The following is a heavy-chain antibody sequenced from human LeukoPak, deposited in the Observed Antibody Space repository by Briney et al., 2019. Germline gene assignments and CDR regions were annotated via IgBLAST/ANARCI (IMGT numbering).Heavy chain of an antibody. CDR1: GGTFSSYA. CDR3: AREGARYCSGGSCYYED. J-gene: IGHJ4*02. CDR2: IIPIFGTA. Sequence: ASVKVSCKASGGTFSSYAISWVRQAPGQGLEWMGGIIPIFGTANYAQKFQGRVTITADESTSTAYMELSSLRSEDTAVYYCAREGARYCSGGSCYYEDWGQGTLVTVSS. D-gene: IGHD2-15*01. V-gene: IGHV1-69*13.